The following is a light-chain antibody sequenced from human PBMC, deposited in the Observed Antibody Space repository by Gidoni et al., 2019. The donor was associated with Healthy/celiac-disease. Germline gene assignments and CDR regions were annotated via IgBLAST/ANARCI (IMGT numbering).Light chain of an antibody. V-gene: IGKV3-20*01. CDR2: GAS. J-gene: IGKJ1*01. Sequence: EIVLTQSHGTLSLSPGERATLSCRASQSVSSSYLAWYQQTPGQAPRLLIYGASSRATGIPARFSGSGSGTDFTLTISRLEPEDFAVYYCQQYGSSPPWTFGQGTKVEIK. CDR3: QQYGSSPPWT. CDR1: QSVSSSY.